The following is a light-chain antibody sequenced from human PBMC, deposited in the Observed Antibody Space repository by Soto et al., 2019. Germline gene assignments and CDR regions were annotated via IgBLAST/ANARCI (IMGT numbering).Light chain of an antibody. Sequence: DIQMTQSPPSLSASVGDRVTITCQASQDITNCLNWYQQKPGTAPRLLIYGASNLEIGGPSRFSGSGSGTDFTFTISSLQPEDIGTYYCQQYDNLPLTFGGGTKVDFK. CDR2: GAS. CDR3: QQYDNLPLT. CDR1: QDITNC. V-gene: IGKV1-33*01. J-gene: IGKJ4*01.